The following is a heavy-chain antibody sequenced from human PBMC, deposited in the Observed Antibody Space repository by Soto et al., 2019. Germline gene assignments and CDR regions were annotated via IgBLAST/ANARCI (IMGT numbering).Heavy chain of an antibody. D-gene: IGHD3-22*01. J-gene: IGHJ4*02. CDR1: GFTFTDYG. CDR3: AKDTYYNDSSGYYVFDC. V-gene: IGHV3-30*18. Sequence: QVQLVESGGGVVQPGRSLRLSCADSGFTFTDYGMHWVRQAPGKGLEWVAVISYDGSNKNYADSVKGRFTISRDNSKNTLYLQMNSLKAEDTAVYYCAKDTYYNDSSGYYVFDCWGQGTLVTVSS. CDR2: ISYDGSNK.